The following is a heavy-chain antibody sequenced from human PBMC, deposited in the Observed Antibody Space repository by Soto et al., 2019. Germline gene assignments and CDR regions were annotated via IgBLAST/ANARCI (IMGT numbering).Heavy chain of an antibody. J-gene: IGHJ4*02. CDR1: GGSISSGDYY. D-gene: IGHD4-17*01. V-gene: IGHV4-30-4*01. CDR3: ARGGDYSPVY. Sequence: QVQLQESGPGLVKPSQTLSLTCTVSGGSISSGDYYWSWIRQPPGKGLEWIGYIYYSGSTYYNPSLKXXVXIXADTAKNQFSLKLSSVTAADTAVYYCARGGDYSPVYWGQGTLVTVSS. CDR2: IYYSGST.